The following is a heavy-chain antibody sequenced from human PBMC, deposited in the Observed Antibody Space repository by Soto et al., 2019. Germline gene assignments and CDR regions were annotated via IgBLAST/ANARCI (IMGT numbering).Heavy chain of an antibody. V-gene: IGHV1-69*01. D-gene: IGHD2-15*01. CDR1: GDTFRHYA. J-gene: IGHJ5*02. Sequence: QVQLVQSGAEVKKPGSSVRVSCEASGDTFRHYAISWVRQAPGQGLEWLGGIIPLYGTTNYAQKFQDRVTITANGSTTTAYMDLSSLRSEDTAVYYCARDLGGCSAGSCRYNWFDLWGQGTLVTVSS. CDR2: IIPLYGTT. CDR3: ARDLGGCSAGSCRYNWFDL.